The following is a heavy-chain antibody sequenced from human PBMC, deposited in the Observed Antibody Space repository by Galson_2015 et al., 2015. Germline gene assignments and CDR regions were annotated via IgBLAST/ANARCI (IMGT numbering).Heavy chain of an antibody. CDR3: AKGLSGDYGSFDY. CDR2: ISRSGGLS. D-gene: IGHD7-27*01. V-gene: IGHV3-23*01. Sequence: SLRLSCAASGFTFTSYAMSWVRQAPGKGLEWVSTISRSGGLSYYADSVKGRFTVSRDNPKNTLYLQMSSLRAGDTAAYYCAKGLSGDYGSFDYWGQGTLVTVSS. J-gene: IGHJ4*02. CDR1: GFTFTSYA.